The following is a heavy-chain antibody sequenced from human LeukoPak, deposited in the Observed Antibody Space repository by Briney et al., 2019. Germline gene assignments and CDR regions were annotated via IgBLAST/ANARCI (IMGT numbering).Heavy chain of an antibody. J-gene: IGHJ4*02. CDR1: GFTFRENW. V-gene: IGHV3-7*01. CDR3: ARDGTCLDF. Sequence: PGGSLRLSCGASGFTFRENWMSWVRQAPGRGPEWVADIKGDGSKMYYVDSVKGRFTISRDNDKNALYLQMNNLRVEDTGVYYCARDGTCLDFWGQGVLVTVSS. CDR2: IKGDGSKM.